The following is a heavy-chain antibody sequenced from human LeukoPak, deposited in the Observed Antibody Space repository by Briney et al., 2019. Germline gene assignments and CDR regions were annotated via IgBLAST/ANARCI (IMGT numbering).Heavy chain of an antibody. Sequence: SETLSLTCAVYGGSFSGYYWSWIRQPPGKGLEWIGEINHSGSTNYNPSLKSRVTISVDTSKNQFSLQLSSVTAADTAVYYCARELAAGPTLWGQGTLVTVSS. CDR2: INHSGST. CDR3: ARELAAGPTL. CDR1: GGSFSGYY. J-gene: IGHJ4*02. D-gene: IGHD6-13*01. V-gene: IGHV4-34*01.